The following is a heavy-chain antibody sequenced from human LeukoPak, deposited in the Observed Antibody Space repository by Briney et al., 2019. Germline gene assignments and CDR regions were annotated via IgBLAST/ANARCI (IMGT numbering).Heavy chain of an antibody. D-gene: IGHD6-13*01. CDR1: GGSISSSIYY. Sequence: SETLSLTCIVSGGSISSSIYYWSWIRQPPGKGLEWIGEINHSGSTNYNPSLKSRVTISVDTSKNQFSLKLSSVTAADTAVYYCARGGWQQLVVWGQGTLVTVSP. V-gene: IGHV4-39*07. CDR3: ARGGWQQLVV. CDR2: INHSGST. J-gene: IGHJ4*02.